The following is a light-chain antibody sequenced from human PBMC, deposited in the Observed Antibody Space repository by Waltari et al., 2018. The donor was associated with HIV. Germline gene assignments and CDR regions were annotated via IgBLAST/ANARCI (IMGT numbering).Light chain of an antibody. V-gene: IGLV1-36*01. CDR1: SSNIGNNA. J-gene: IGLJ1*01. Sequence: QSVLTQPPSVSEAPRQRVTISCSGSSSNIGNNAVNWYQQVPGKAPKRLIYYDDLVSSGGSDLFSGSKPGTSASLAIRGLQSEDEAEYYCAAWDDYLNGYVFGSGTKVTVL. CDR3: AAWDDYLNGYV. CDR2: YDD.